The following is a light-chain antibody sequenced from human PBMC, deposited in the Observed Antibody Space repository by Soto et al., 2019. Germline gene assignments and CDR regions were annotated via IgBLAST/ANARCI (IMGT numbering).Light chain of an antibody. CDR3: QQLSRYPLT. J-gene: IGKJ4*01. Sequence: DIHMTQSPSTLSGSVGDRVTITCRASHTISSWLAWYQQKPGKAPKLLIYKASTLKSGVPSRFSGSGSGTEFTLTISSLQPEDFATYYCQQLSRYPLTFGGGTKVDIK. V-gene: IGKV1-5*03. CDR1: HTISSW. CDR2: KAS.